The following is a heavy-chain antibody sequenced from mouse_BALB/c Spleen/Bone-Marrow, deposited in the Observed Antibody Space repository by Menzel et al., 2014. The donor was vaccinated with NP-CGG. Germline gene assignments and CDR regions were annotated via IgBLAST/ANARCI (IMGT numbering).Heavy chain of an antibody. Sequence: VQLKQSGAELVKPGASVKLSCTASGFNLKNTYMNWVKQRPEQGLEWIGRIDPANGNTKYDPKFQGKATITADTSSNTAYLQLSSLKSEDTAVYYCARWEYYAMDYWGQGTSVTASS. J-gene: IGHJ4*01. V-gene: IGHV14-3*02. CDR1: GFNLKNTY. CDR3: ARWEYYAMDY. D-gene: IGHD4-1*01. CDR2: IDPANGNT.